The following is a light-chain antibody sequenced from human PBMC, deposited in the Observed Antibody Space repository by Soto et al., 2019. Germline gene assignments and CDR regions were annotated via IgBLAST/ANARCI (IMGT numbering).Light chain of an antibody. CDR2: GAS. J-gene: IGKJ1*01. CDR1: QSVGSN. CDR3: QQYNSWPPDRT. V-gene: IGKV3-15*01. Sequence: EIVMTQSPATLSVSPGERATLSYRASQSVGSNLARYQQKPGQAPRLLIYGASTRATGIPARFSGSGSGTECTLTISSLQSEDFAIYFCQQYNSWPPDRTFGQGTKVEIK.